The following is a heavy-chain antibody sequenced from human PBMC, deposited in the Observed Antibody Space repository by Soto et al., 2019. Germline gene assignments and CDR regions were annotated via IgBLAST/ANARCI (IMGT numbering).Heavy chain of an antibody. J-gene: IGHJ6*02. Sequence: QVQLVESGGGVVQPGRSLRLSCAASGFTFSSYAMHWVRQAPGKGLEWVAVISYDGSNKYYADSVKGRFTISRDNSKNTLYLQMISLRAEDTAVYYCAREGIVRGGYYYDSRLGAYYYYGMDVWGQGPTVTVSS. CDR2: ISYDGSNK. CDR1: GFTFSSYA. D-gene: IGHD3-22*01. CDR3: AREGIVRGGYYYDSRLGAYYYYGMDV. V-gene: IGHV3-30-3*01.